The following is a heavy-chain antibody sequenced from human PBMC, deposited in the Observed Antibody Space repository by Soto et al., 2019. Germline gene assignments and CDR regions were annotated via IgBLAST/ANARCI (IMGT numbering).Heavy chain of an antibody. CDR1: GFTFSDHY. D-gene: IGHD3-10*01. J-gene: IGHJ4*02. CDR3: ASACFGELKYFDY. CDR2: IRNKANSYTT. Sequence: EVQLVESGGGLVQPGGSLRLSCAASGFTFSDHYMEWVRQAPGKGLEWVGRIRNKANSYTTEYGASVKGRFTISRDDSKNALSLQMNSLKTEDTAVYYCASACFGELKYFDYWGQGTLVTVSS. V-gene: IGHV3-72*01.